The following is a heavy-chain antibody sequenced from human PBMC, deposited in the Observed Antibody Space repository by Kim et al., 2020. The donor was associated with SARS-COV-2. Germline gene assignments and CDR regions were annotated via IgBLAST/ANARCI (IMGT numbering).Heavy chain of an antibody. CDR1: GGSISSYY. D-gene: IGHD6-13*01. J-gene: IGHJ4*02. Sequence: SETLSLTCTVSGGSISSYYWSWIRQPAGKGLEWIGRIYTSGCTNYNPSHKSRVTMSVDTSKNQFSLKLSSVTAADTAVYYCAAGLAAAANFDYWGQGTLGTVSS. CDR3: AAGLAAAANFDY. CDR2: IYTSGCT. V-gene: IGHV4-4*07.